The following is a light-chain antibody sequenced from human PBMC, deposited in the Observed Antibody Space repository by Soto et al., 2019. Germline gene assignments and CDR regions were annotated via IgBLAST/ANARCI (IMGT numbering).Light chain of an antibody. Sequence: DIQMTQSPSTLSASVGDRVTITCRASQSISSWLAWYQQKPGKAPKLLIYKASSLDSGVPSRFSGSGSGTEFTLTISSLQPDDFATYYCQQYNRQYTFGQGTKLEIK. J-gene: IGKJ2*01. CDR2: KAS. V-gene: IGKV1-5*03. CDR3: QQYNRQYT. CDR1: QSISSW.